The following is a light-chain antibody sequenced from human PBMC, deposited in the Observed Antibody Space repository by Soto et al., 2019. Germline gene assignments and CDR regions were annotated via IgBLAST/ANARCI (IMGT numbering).Light chain of an antibody. V-gene: IGKV1-27*01. J-gene: IGKJ2*01. CDR1: QGINNY. CDR3: QKYNSAPHT. Sequence: DIQMTQSPSSLSASVGDRVTITCRASQGINNYLALYQQKPGKVPKLLIYAASTLQSGVPSRFSGSGSGTEFTITSSSLQPEDVATYSCQKYNSAPHTFGQGTKLEIK. CDR2: AAS.